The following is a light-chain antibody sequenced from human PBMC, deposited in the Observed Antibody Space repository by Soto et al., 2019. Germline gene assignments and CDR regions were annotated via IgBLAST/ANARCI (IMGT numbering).Light chain of an antibody. V-gene: IGKV1-39*01. CDR2: GAS. CDR3: QQTYNSPQT. J-gene: IGKJ1*01. Sequence: DIQMTQSPSSLSASVGDRVSITCRAGQNINRILVWYQQKPGKAPKLLIYGASTLQSGVPPRFSGSGSGTDVTLTISGLQAEDFATYYCQQTYNSPQTFGQGTKVEIK. CDR1: QNINRI.